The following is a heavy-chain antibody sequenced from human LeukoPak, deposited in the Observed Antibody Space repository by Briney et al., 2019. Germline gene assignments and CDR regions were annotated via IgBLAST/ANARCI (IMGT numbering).Heavy chain of an antibody. J-gene: IGHJ6*02. Sequence: GGSLRLSCAASGFTFSSYGMHWVRQAPGKGLEWVAFIRYDGSNKYYADSVKGRFTISRDNSKNTLYLQMNSLRAEDTAVYYYAKDFDSGVTACYYYYGMDVWGQGTTVTVSS. D-gene: IGHD3-10*01. CDR3: AKDFDSGVTACYYYYGMDV. CDR2: IRYDGSNK. CDR1: GFTFSSYG. V-gene: IGHV3-30*02.